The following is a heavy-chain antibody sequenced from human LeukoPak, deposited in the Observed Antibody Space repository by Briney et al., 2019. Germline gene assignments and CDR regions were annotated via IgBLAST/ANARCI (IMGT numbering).Heavy chain of an antibody. J-gene: IGHJ4*02. CDR1: GASISNYY. Sequence: SETLSLTCTVSGASISNYYWSWIRQPPGKGLEWIGRIYTSGSTNYNPSLKSRVTISVDTSKNQFSLKLSSVTAADTAVYYCARAGYDILTGYDYWGQGTLVTVSS. D-gene: IGHD3-9*01. CDR3: ARAGYDILTGYDY. CDR2: IYTSGST. V-gene: IGHV4-4*08.